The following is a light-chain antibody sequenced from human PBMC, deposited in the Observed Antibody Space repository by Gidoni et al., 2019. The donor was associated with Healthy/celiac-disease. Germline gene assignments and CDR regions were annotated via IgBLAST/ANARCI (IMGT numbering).Light chain of an antibody. J-gene: IGKJ4*01. CDR1: QSVSSSY. CDR3: QQYGSSPALT. Sequence: EIVLTQSPGTLSLSPGERATLSCRASQSVSSSYLAWYQQKPGQALRLLIYGASSRATGIPDRLSGSGSGTDFTLTISRLEPEDFAVYYCQQYGSSPALTFGGGTKVDIK. V-gene: IGKV3-20*01. CDR2: GAS.